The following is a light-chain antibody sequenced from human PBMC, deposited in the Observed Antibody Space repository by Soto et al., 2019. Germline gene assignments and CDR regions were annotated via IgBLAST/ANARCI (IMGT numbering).Light chain of an antibody. J-gene: IGLJ3*02. CDR2: EVN. Sequence: QSALTQPASVSGSPGQSITISCTGTSSDVGGYNYVSWYQHHPGKAPKLIIYEVNNRPSGVSSRFSGSKSGNTASLTISGLQAEDEADYFCSSYTRTNTRVFGGGTQLTVL. V-gene: IGLV2-14*01. CDR1: SSDVGGYNY. CDR3: SSYTRTNTRV.